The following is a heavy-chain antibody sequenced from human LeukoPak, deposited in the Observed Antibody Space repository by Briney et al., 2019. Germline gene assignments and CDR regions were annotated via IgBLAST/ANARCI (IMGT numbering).Heavy chain of an antibody. Sequence: GGSLRLSCAASGFTFSSYAMHWVRQAPGKGLEWVAVISYDGSNKYYADSVKGRFTISRDNSKNTLYLQMNSLRAEDTAVYYCAGSRGDYWGQGTLVTVSS. CDR3: AGSRGDY. CDR2: ISYDGSNK. D-gene: IGHD6-13*01. V-gene: IGHV3-30*04. J-gene: IGHJ4*02. CDR1: GFTFSSYA.